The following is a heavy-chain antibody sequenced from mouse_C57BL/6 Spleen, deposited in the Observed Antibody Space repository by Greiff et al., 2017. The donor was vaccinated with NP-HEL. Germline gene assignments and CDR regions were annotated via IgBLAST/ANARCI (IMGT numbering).Heavy chain of an antibody. J-gene: IGHJ3*01. CDR2: ISGGGGNT. Sequence: EVKVVESGGGLVKPGGSLKLSCAASGFTFSSYTMSWVRQTPEKRLEWVATISGGGGNTYYPDSVKGRFTISRDNAKNTLYLQMSSLRSEDTALYYCARGDGYFAWFAYWGQGTLVTVSA. CDR1: GFTFSSYT. D-gene: IGHD2-3*01. CDR3: ARGDGYFAWFAY. V-gene: IGHV5-9*01.